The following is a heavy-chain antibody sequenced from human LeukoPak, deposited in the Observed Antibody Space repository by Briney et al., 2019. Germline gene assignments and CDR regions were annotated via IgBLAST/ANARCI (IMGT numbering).Heavy chain of an antibody. J-gene: IGHJ4*02. D-gene: IGHD2-2*01. CDR1: GYTFTSYD. CDR3: ARSALIVPAARQYYFDY. V-gene: IGHV1-8*01. CDR2: MNPNSGNT. Sequence: ASVKVSCKASGYTFTSYDINWVRQATGQGLEWMGWMNPNSGNTGYAQKFQGRVTMTRNTSISTAYMELSSLRSEDTAVYYCARSALIVPAARQYYFDYWGQGTLVTVSS.